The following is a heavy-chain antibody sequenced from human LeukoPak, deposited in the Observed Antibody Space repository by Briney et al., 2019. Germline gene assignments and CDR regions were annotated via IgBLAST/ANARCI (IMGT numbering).Heavy chain of an antibody. Sequence: PGASLRLSCAASGFIFSSYAMSWVRQAPGKGLEWVSAISGDGSSTYCADSVKGRFTIFRDNSKTTLYLQMNSLRVEDTAVYYCAKGGHCSSSSCYTSWFDPWGQGTLVTVSS. V-gene: IGHV3-23*01. CDR3: AKGGHCSSSSCYTSWFDP. J-gene: IGHJ5*02. D-gene: IGHD2-2*02. CDR1: GFIFSSYA. CDR2: ISGDGSST.